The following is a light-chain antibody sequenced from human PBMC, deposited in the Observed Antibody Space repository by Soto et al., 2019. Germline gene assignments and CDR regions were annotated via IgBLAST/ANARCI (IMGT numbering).Light chain of an antibody. CDR1: QSIGSS. CDR2: SAS. V-gene: IGKV1-39*01. CDR3: QQSYTAPFT. Sequence: DFQMTQSPSSLSASVGDRVSITCRASQSIGSSLNWYQQKPGKAPKLLIYSASTLQGGGPSRFSRSGSGTDFTLTISSLQPEDFATYYCQQSYTAPFTFGPGTKVDVK. J-gene: IGKJ3*01.